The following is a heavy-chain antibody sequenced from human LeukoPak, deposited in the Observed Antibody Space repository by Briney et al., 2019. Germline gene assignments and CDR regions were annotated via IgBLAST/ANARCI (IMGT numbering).Heavy chain of an antibody. Sequence: GGSLRLSCAASGVVFPSYWMTWVRQAPGKGLEWVANIRQDGNEKYYVDSVKGRFTISRDNPKNSLYLQMNSLRAEDTAIYYCARLRAAQTYDCWGQGTLVTVSS. D-gene: IGHD6-13*01. V-gene: IGHV3-7*04. CDR1: GVVFPSYW. CDR3: ARLRAAQTYDC. CDR2: IRQDGNEK. J-gene: IGHJ4*02.